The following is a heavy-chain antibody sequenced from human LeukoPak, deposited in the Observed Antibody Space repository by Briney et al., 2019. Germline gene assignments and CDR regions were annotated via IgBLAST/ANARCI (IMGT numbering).Heavy chain of an antibody. V-gene: IGHV4-31*03. CDR2: IYYSGST. CDR1: GGSISSGGYY. D-gene: IGHD2-15*01. CDR3: ALGYCGGGSCYAREYFQH. Sequence: SETLSLTCTVSGGSISSGGYYGTWIRQHPGKGLEWIGYIYYSGSTYYNPSLKSRVTISVDTSKNQFSLRLSSVTAADTAVYYCALGYCGGGSCYAREYFQHWGQGTLVTVSS. J-gene: IGHJ1*01.